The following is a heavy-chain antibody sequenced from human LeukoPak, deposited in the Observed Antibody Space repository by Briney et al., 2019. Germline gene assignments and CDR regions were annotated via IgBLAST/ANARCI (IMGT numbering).Heavy chain of an antibody. CDR3: ARGLRAAAPRASGYGMDV. Sequence: PSETLSLTCNVSGASVSSGSYYWSWIRQPPGKELEWIGYIYYSGSTSYNPSLKSRVTISVDTSKNHFSLKLTSVTAADTAVYYCARGLRAAAPRASGYGMDVWGQGTTVTVSS. CDR1: GASVSSGSYY. CDR2: IYYSGST. D-gene: IGHD6-13*01. J-gene: IGHJ6*02. V-gene: IGHV4-61*03.